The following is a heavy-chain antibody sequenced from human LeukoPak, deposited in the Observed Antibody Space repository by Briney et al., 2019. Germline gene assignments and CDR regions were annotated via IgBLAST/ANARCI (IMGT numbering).Heavy chain of an antibody. J-gene: IGHJ4*02. CDR2: MHAGNGNT. CDR3: AREGSYCVGGDCYSFDF. CDR1: GYRFISHY. D-gene: IGHD2-21*02. V-gene: IGHV1-2*02. Sequence: ASVKVSCKASGYRFISHYIHWVRQAPGQGPEWLGWMHAGNGNTRYPEKFEGRVTMTRDTSSNTAYMDLTSLRPDDTAVYYCAREGSYCVGGDCYSFDFWGQGTLVTVSS.